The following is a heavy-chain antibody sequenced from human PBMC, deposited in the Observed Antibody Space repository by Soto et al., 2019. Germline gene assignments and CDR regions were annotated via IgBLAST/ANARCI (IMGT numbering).Heavy chain of an antibody. V-gene: IGHV4-4*01. D-gene: IGHD2-21*02. CDR1: GGSISSSNW. CDR3: ARHCLALRKNNWFDP. J-gene: IGHJ5*02. CDR2: IYHRGST. Sequence: PAPLSLTCAVSGGSISSSNWWSWVRQPPGKGLEGIGEIYHRGSTNYNPSLKSRVTMSVDTSKNQFSLRLRSVTAADTALYSCARHCLALRKNNWFDPWGQGIMVTV.